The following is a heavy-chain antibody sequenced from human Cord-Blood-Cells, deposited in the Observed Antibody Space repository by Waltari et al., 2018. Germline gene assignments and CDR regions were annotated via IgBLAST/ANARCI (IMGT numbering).Heavy chain of an antibody. Sequence: QLQLQESGPGLVKPSETLSLTCTVSGGSISSSSYYWGWIRQPPGKGLEWIGSIYYSGSTYYNPSLKGRVTLSVDTSKNQFSLKLSSVTAADTAVYYWASPATYGGNDYWGQGTLVTVSS. J-gene: IGHJ4*02. CDR3: ASPATYGGNDY. D-gene: IGHD2-15*01. CDR1: GGSISSSSYY. V-gene: IGHV4-39*07. CDR2: IYYSGST.